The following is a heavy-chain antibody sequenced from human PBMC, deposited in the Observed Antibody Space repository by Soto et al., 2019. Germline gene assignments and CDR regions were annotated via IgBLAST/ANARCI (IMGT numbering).Heavy chain of an antibody. J-gene: IGHJ5*02. CDR3: ARTLFGWGIWFDP. CDR1: GGSISSYY. D-gene: IGHD3-10*02. CDR2: IYYSGST. V-gene: IGHV4-59*01. Sequence: QVQLQESGPGLVKPSETLSLTCTVSGGSISSYYWSWIRQPPGKGLEWIGYIYYSGSTNYNPSLTRRVTTSVDTSKNQFSLKLSSVTAADTAVYYCARTLFGWGIWFDPWGQGTLVTVSS.